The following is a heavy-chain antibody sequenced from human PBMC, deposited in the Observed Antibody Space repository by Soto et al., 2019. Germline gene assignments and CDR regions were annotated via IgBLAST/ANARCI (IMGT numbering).Heavy chain of an antibody. J-gene: IGHJ4*02. CDR3: ARERDQDYGDHGDDY. CDR1: GGSISSGGYY. Sequence: QVQLQESGPGLVKPSQTLSLTCTVSGGSISSGGYYWSWIRQHPGKGLEWIGYIYYSGSTYYNPSLKSRVTISLDTSKNQFSRKLSSVTAADTAVYYCARERDQDYGDHGDDYWGQGTLVTVSS. D-gene: IGHD4-17*01. V-gene: IGHV4-31*03. CDR2: IYYSGST.